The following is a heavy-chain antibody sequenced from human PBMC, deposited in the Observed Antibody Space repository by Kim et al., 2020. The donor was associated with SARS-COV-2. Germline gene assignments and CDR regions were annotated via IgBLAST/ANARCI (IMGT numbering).Heavy chain of an antibody. Sequence: GGSLRLSCAASTVTFSTFYMSWVRQAPGKGLEWVANINQDESKINYEDSVKGRFTISRDNAKNSLFLQMSSLRTEDTALYYCARDSDGCNGCAFDVWGQGTMVTVSS. CDR2: INQDESKI. CDR3: ARDSDGCNGCAFDV. D-gene: IGHD2-8*01. J-gene: IGHJ3*01. CDR1: TVTFSTFY. V-gene: IGHV3-7*05.